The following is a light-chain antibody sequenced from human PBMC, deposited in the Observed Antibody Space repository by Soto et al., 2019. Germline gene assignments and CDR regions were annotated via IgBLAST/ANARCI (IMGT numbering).Light chain of an antibody. CDR3: CSYAGDYMFV. CDR1: FNDVGGYNS. J-gene: IGLJ1*01. CDR2: EVI. Sequence: QSALTQPPSASGSPGQSVTISCTGTFNDVGGYNSVSWYQHHPGKAPKLLIYEVIKRPSGVSDRFSGSKSDNTASLTISGLQAEDEGDYYCCSYAGDYMFVFGTGTKVTVL. V-gene: IGLV2-8*01.